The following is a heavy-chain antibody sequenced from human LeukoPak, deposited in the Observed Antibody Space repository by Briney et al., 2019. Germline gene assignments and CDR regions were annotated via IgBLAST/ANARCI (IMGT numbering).Heavy chain of an antibody. CDR2: ISAYNGNT. J-gene: IGHJ4*02. CDR1: GYTFTSYY. D-gene: IGHD6-19*01. CDR3: ARDSIAVAPFDY. Sequence: ASVKVSCKASGYTFTSYYMHWVRQAPGQGLEWMGWISAYNGNTNYAQKLQGRVTMTTDTSTSTAYMELRSLRSDDTAVYYCARDSIAVAPFDYWGQGTLVTVSS. V-gene: IGHV1-18*04.